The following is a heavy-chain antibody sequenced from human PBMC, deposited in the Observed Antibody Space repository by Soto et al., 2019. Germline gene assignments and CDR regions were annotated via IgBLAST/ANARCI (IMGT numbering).Heavy chain of an antibody. J-gene: IGHJ4*02. V-gene: IGHV1-69*13. CDR3: ARVVVGVGAHYYFDY. D-gene: IGHD1-26*01. Sequence: GASVKVSCKASGGTFSSYAISWVRQAPGQGLEWMGGIIPIFGTANYAQKFQGRVTITADESTSTAYMELSSLRSEDTAVYYCARVVVGVGAHYYFDYCGQGTLVTVSS. CDR1: GGTFSSYA. CDR2: IIPIFGTA.